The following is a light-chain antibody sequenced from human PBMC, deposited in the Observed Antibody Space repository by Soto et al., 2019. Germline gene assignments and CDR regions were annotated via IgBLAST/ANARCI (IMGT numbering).Light chain of an antibody. Sequence: DIVMTQSPDSLAVSLGERATINCKSSQSVLYSSSNKNYLAWYQQKPGQPPKLLIYWASTRESGVPDRFSGSGSGTDFTLTISSLQAEDVAVYYCQQYYDAPQNFGQGTKVEIK. V-gene: IGKV4-1*01. CDR1: QSVLYSSSNKNY. CDR3: QQYYDAPQN. CDR2: WAS. J-gene: IGKJ1*01.